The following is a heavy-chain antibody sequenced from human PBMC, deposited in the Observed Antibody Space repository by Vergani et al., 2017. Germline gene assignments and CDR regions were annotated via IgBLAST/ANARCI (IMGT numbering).Heavy chain of an antibody. CDR2: IYYSGST. CDR1: GGSVSSGSYY. CDR3: ASAGNYYYCGMDV. J-gene: IGHJ6*02. D-gene: IGHD3-10*01. V-gene: IGHV4-61*01. Sequence: QVQLQESGPGLVKPSETLSLTCTVSGGSVSSGSYYWSWIRQPPGKGLEWIGYIYYSGSTNYNPSLKSRVTISVDTSKNQFSLKLSSVTAADTAVYYCASAGNYYYCGMDVWGQGTTVTVSS.